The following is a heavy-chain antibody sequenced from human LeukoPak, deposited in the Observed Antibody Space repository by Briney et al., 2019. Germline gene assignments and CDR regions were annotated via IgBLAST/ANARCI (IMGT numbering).Heavy chain of an antibody. CDR1: GFTFSSYS. J-gene: IGHJ6*02. D-gene: IGHD1-26*01. CDR3: ARVTYSDYGMDV. V-gene: IGHV3-48*04. Sequence: GGSLRLSCAASGFTFSSYSMNWVRQAPGRGLAWVSYISSSSSTIYYADSVKGRFTVSRDNAKNSLYLQMNSLRAEDTAVYYCARVTYSDYGMDVWGQGTTVTVSS. CDR2: ISSSSSTI.